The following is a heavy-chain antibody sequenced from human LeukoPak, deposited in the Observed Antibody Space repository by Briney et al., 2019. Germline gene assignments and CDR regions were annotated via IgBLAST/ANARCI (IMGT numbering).Heavy chain of an antibody. Sequence: ASGKVSCKASGYTFTSYCISWVRQAPGQAREWMGWISAYIGNTKHARKRQGRVTMTTATSTSTAYRELRSLRSDDTAGYYCAREGWGYSGYGNFDYWGQGTLVTVSS. CDR2: ISAYIGNT. CDR3: AREGWGYSGYGNFDY. CDR1: GYTFTSYC. V-gene: IGHV1-18*01. D-gene: IGHD5-12*01. J-gene: IGHJ4*02.